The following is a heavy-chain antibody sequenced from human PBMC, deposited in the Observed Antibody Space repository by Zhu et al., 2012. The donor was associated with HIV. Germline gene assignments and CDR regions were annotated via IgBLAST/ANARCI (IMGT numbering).Heavy chain of an antibody. Sequence: QVQLQESGPGLVKPSETLSLICTVSHYSVSSAYYWGWVRQPPGKGLEWIGNIFHTGSTDSNPSLKSRVSISVDTSKNQFSLKLSSVTPADTALYYCARSTVTTSGAFDIWGQGTMVTVS. CDR2: IFHTGST. D-gene: IGHD4-17*01. CDR1: HYSVSSAYY. J-gene: IGHJ3*02. CDR3: ARSTVTTSGAFDI. V-gene: IGHV4-38-2*02.